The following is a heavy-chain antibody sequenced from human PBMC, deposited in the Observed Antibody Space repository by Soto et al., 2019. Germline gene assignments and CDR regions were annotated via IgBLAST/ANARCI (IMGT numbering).Heavy chain of an antibody. CDR3: ARGDYYGSGSRFSHQMLFDY. Sequence: SETLSLTCTVSGGSISSGGYYWSWIRQHPGKGLEWIGYIYYSGSTYYNPSLKSRVTISVDTSKNQFSLKLSSVTAADTAVYYCARGDYYGSGSRFSHQMLFDYWGQGTLVTVSS. J-gene: IGHJ4*02. CDR1: GGSISSGGYY. CDR2: IYYSGST. D-gene: IGHD3-10*01. V-gene: IGHV4-31*03.